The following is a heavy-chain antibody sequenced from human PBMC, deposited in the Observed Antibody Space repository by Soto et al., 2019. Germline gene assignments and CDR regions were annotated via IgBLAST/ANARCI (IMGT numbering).Heavy chain of an antibody. CDR3: AKGAHYSVVVPAAFCFDY. Sequence: EVPLLESGGGLVQPGGSLRLSCAASGFTFSSYAMRWVRQAPGKGLEWGSAISGSGGRTYYADSVKGRFTISRDNSKNTLCLQMNSPGAKDTAVYYCAKGAHYSVVVPAAFCFDYWGQGTLVTVSS. J-gene: IGHJ4*02. D-gene: IGHD2-2*01. CDR2: ISGSGGRT. V-gene: IGHV3-23*01. CDR1: GFTFSSYA.